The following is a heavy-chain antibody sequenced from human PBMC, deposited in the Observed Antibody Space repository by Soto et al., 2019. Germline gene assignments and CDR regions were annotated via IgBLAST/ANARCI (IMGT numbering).Heavy chain of an antibody. J-gene: IGHJ6*03. CDR2: MNPNSGNT. CDR1: GYTFTSYD. V-gene: IGHV1-8*01. Sequence: ASVKVSCKASGYTFTSYDIYWVRQATGQGLEWMGWMNPNSGNTGYAQKFQGRVTMTRNTSISTAYMELSSLRSEDTAVYYCARGSSSWIYYYYYMDVWGKGTTVTVSS. CDR3: ARGSSSWIYYYYYMDV. D-gene: IGHD6-13*01.